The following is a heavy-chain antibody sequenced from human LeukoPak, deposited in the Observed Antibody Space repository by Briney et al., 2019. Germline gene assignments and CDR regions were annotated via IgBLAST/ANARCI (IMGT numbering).Heavy chain of an antibody. CDR3: ATDSPYCSSTSCYYAY. V-gene: IGHV1-46*01. Sequence: ASVKVSCKASGYTFTRYYMHWVRQAPGKGGEGMGIINPSGGYTSYAQKFHGRFTMTRDMSTSTPFMELSSLRSEATDLYYCATDSPYCSSTSCYYAYWGQGTLVTVSS. D-gene: IGHD2-2*01. CDR2: INPSGGYT. J-gene: IGHJ4*02. CDR1: GYTFTRYY.